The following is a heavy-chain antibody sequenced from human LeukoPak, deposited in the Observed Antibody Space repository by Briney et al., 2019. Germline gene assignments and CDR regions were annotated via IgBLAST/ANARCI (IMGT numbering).Heavy chain of an antibody. CDR1: GFTFSNAW. Sequence: NAGGSLRLSCAASGFTFSNAWMSWVRQAPGKGLEWVGRIKSKTDGGTTDYAAPVKGRFTISRDDSKNTLYLQMNSLKTEDTAVYYCTTEEDSSSWYSARDWGQGTLVTVSS. CDR2: IKSKTDGGTT. D-gene: IGHD6-13*01. CDR3: TTEEDSSSWYSARD. V-gene: IGHV3-15*01. J-gene: IGHJ4*02.